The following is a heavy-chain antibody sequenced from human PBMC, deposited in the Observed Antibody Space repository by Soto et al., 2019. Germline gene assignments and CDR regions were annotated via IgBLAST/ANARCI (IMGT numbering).Heavy chain of an antibody. V-gene: IGHV4-34*01. J-gene: IGHJ6*03. CDR2: INHNGST. Sequence: PSETLSLSNAVYGGSFSGYHWSWIRQPPGKGLEWIGEINHNGSTNYNPSLKSRVTISVDTSKNQFSLKLSSVTAADTAVYYCARGSEDIVVVPAAKTFYMDVWGKGTTVTVSS. CDR1: GGSFSGYH. D-gene: IGHD2-2*01. CDR3: ARGSEDIVVVPAAKTFYMDV.